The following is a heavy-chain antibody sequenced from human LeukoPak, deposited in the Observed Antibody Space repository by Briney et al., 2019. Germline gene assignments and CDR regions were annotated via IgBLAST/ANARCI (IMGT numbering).Heavy chain of an antibody. J-gene: IGHJ4*02. V-gene: IGHV4-4*07. D-gene: IGHD6-19*01. CDR3: ARVRRRSGWEAEEY. CDR2: IYTSGST. CDR1: GGSISSYY. Sequence: SETLSLTCTVSGGSISSYYWSWIRQPAVKGLEWIGRIYTSGSTNYNPSLKSRVTMSVDTSKNQFSLRLSSVTAADTAVYYCARVRRRSGWEAEEYWGQGTLVTVSS.